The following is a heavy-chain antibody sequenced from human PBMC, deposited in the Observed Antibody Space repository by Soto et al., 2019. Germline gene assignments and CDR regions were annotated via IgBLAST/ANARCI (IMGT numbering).Heavy chain of an antibody. CDR2: IYYSGST. CDR1: GGSISSSSYY. V-gene: IGHV4-39*01. D-gene: IGHD6-6*01. Sequence: SETLSLTCTVSGGSISSSSYYWGWIRQPPGKGLEWIGSIYYSGSTYYNPSLKSRVTISVDTSKNQFSLKLSSVTAADTAVYYCARPGAGNIAARPGDYFDYWGQGTLVTVSS. J-gene: IGHJ4*02. CDR3: ARPGAGNIAARPGDYFDY.